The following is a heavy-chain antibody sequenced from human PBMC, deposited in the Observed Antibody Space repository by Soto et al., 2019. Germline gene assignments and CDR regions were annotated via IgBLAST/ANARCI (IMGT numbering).Heavy chain of an antibody. Sequence: QVQLVQSGAEVKKPGSSVKVSCKASGGTFSSYTISWVRQAPGQGLEWMGRIIPILGIANYAQKFQGRVTIAADKSTSTAYMERSSLRSEDTAVYYCARGDYDILTGYSYNWFDPWGQGTLVTVSS. D-gene: IGHD3-9*01. J-gene: IGHJ5*02. CDR1: GGTFSSYT. CDR3: ARGDYDILTGYSYNWFDP. CDR2: IIPILGIA. V-gene: IGHV1-69*02.